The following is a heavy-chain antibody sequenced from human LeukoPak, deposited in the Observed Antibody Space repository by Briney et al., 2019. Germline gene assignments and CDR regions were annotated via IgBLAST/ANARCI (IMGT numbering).Heavy chain of an antibody. Sequence: WGSLRLSCAASEFTFNNYAMSWVRQAPGKGLEWVSAISGSGSSTFYADSVEGRFTISRDNSKNTLYLQVYSLRAEDTAVYYCATEAGDNVRGYLQNWGQGTLVTVSS. CDR3: ATEAGDNVRGYLQN. V-gene: IGHV3-23*01. J-gene: IGHJ1*01. CDR1: EFTFNNYA. D-gene: IGHD4-17*01. CDR2: ISGSGSST.